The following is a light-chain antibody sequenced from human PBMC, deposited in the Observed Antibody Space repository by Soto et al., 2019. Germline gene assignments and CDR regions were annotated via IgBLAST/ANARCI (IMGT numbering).Light chain of an antibody. V-gene: IGKV1-39*01. CDR2: AAS. J-gene: IGKJ1*01. CDR1: QSISSY. CDR3: QQRKT. Sequence: DIQMTQSPSSLSASVGDRVTITCRASQSISSYLNWYQQKPGKAPKLLIFAASYLQSGVPSRFGGSGSGTDFTLTISSLQPEDFATYYCQQRKTFGQGTKVEIK.